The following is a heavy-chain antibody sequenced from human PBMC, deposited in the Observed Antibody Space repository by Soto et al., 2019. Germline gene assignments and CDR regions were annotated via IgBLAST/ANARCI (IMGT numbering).Heavy chain of an antibody. CDR1: GGSISSGGYS. V-gene: IGHV4-30-2*01. D-gene: IGHD6-13*01. Sequence: QLQLQESGSGLVKPSQTLSLTCAVSGGSISSGGYSWSWIRQPPGKGLEWIGYIYHSGSTYYNPSLKSRVTISVDRSKNQFSLKLSSVTAADTAVYYCARARGSSWDNWFDPWGQGTLVTVSS. CDR3: ARARGSSWDNWFDP. J-gene: IGHJ5*02. CDR2: IYHSGST.